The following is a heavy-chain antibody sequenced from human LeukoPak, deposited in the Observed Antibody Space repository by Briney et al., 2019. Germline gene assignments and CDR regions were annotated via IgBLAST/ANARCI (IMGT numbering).Heavy chain of an antibody. D-gene: IGHD4-17*01. Sequence: PGGSLRLSCAASGFTFSDYYMSWIRQAPGKGLEWVSYISSSGSTIYYADSVKGRFTISRDNAKNSLYLQMNSLRAEDTAVYYCARYYGDYALSPGEGRDYYYYYMDVWGKGTTVTVSS. V-gene: IGHV3-11*04. CDR2: ISSSGSTI. CDR1: GFTFSDYY. J-gene: IGHJ6*03. CDR3: ARYYGDYALSPGEGRDYYYYYMDV.